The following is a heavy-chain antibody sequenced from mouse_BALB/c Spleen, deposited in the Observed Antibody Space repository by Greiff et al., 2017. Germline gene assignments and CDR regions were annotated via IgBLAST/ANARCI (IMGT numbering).Heavy chain of an antibody. J-gene: IGHJ4*01. Sequence: VQLKESGPELVKPGASVKMSCKASGYTFTSYVMHWVKQKPGQGLEWIGYINPYNDGTKYNEKFKGKATLTSDKSSSTAYMELSSLTSEDSAVYYCAYGNSYYAMDYWGQGTSVTVSS. CDR1: GYTFTSYV. CDR2: INPYNDGT. V-gene: IGHV1-14*01. D-gene: IGHD2-1*01. CDR3: AYGNSYYAMDY.